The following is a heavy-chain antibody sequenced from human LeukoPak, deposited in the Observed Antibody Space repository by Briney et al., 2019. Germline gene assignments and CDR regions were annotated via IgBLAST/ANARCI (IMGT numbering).Heavy chain of an antibody. CDR1: GYTFTSYY. V-gene: IGHV1-46*01. J-gene: IGHJ6*02. CDR2: INPSGGST. D-gene: IGHD3-22*01. Sequence: ASVKVSCKASGYTFTSYYMHWVRQAPGQGPEWMGIINPSGGSTSYAQKFQGRVTMIRDTSTSTVYMELSSLRSEDTAVYYCARDLGDYYDSSGYRNYYYYGMDVWGQGTTVTVSS. CDR3: ARDLGDYYDSSGYRNYYYYGMDV.